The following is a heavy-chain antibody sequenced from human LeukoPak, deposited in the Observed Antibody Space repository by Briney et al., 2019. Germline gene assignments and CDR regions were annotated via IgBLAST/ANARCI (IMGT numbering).Heavy chain of an antibody. J-gene: IGHJ4*02. CDR2: ISGSGGST. V-gene: IGHV3-23*01. Sequence: GGSLRLSCAASGFTFSSYAMSWVRQAPGKGLEWVSAISGSGGSTYYADSVKGRFTISRDNSKNTLYLQMNSLRAEDTAVYYCAKDWDYYDSSAYYFDYWGQGTLVTVSS. CDR1: GFTFSSYA. CDR3: AKDWDYYDSSAYYFDY. D-gene: IGHD3-22*01.